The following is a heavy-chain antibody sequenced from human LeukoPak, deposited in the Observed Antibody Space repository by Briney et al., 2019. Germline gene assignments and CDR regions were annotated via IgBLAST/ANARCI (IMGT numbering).Heavy chain of an antibody. V-gene: IGHV1-69*02. J-gene: IGHJ5*02. Sequence: SAKVSCKASGGTLSSYIISWVRQAPGQGREWMGRIIPIIGIADYAQKLQGRVTITADKSTSTAYMELNSLRSEDTAVYYCARAVRGVDTAMVGYNWFDPWGQGTLVTVSS. CDR2: IIPIIGIA. CDR1: GGTLSSYI. CDR3: ARAVRGVDTAMVGYNWFDP. D-gene: IGHD5-18*01.